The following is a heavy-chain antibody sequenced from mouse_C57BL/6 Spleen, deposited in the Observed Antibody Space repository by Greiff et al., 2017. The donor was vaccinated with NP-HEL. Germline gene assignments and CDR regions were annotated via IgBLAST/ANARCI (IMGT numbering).Heavy chain of an antibody. D-gene: IGHD2-3*01. CDR1: GYTFTSYW. Sequence: QVHVKQPGAELVKPGASVKMSCKASGYTFTSYWITWVKQRPGQGLEWIGDIYPGSGSTNYNEKFKSKATLTVDTSSSTAYMQLSSLTSEDSAVYYCASKKDGYYLPFDYWGQGTTLTVSS. CDR2: IYPGSGST. J-gene: IGHJ2*01. CDR3: ASKKDGYYLPFDY. V-gene: IGHV1-55*01.